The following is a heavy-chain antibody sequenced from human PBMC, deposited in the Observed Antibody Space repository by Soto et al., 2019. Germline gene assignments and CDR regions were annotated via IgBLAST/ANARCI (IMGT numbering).Heavy chain of an antibody. D-gene: IGHD5-12*01. Sequence: QVHLQESGPGLLKPSETLSLTCSVSGGPIRSYYLSWVRQAPGKGLDWIAYIAYTGITGYNPSLRSRVTISGDTSQNDFSLKMTSVTAADTAVYYCAREGFSGYEALDYWGQGILVTVSS. CDR1: GGPIRSYY. CDR3: AREGFSGYEALDY. J-gene: IGHJ4*02. V-gene: IGHV4-59*01. CDR2: IAYTGIT.